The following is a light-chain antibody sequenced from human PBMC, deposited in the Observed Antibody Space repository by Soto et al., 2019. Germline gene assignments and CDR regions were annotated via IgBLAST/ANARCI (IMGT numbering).Light chain of an antibody. Sequence: EIVMTQSPATLSVSPGERATLSCRASQSVSSNLAWYQQKPGQAPRLLIYGASTRATGIPAKFSGSEAETEFTLTISSLHSEDFAVYYCQQYNKWPPITFGQGTRLEIK. V-gene: IGKV3-15*01. CDR2: GAS. J-gene: IGKJ5*01. CDR1: QSVSSN. CDR3: QQYNKWPPIT.